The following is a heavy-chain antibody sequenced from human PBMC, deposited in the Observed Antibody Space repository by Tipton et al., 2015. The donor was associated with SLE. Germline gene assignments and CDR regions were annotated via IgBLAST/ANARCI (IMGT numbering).Heavy chain of an antibody. D-gene: IGHD2-15*01. Sequence: LSCAVYGGSFSGYYWSWIRQPPGKGLEWIGEINHSGSTNYNPSLKSRVTISVDTSKNQFSLKLSSVTAADTAVYYCARLGSGGSGWGQGTLVTVSS. J-gene: IGHJ4*02. V-gene: IGHV4-34*01. CDR3: ARLGSGGSG. CDR2: INHSGST. CDR1: GGSFSGYY.